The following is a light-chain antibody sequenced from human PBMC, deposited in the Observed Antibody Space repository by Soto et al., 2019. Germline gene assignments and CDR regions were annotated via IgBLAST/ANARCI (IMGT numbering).Light chain of an antibody. Sequence: QSVLTQPASVSGSPGQSITISCTGTSSDIGGYNYVSWYQQHPGNAPKLIIYEVSNRPSGVSNRFSGSKSGNTASLTISGLQAEDEADYYCSSFANSIPLYVFGTGTQLTVL. CDR3: SSFANSIPLYV. J-gene: IGLJ1*01. CDR2: EVS. CDR1: SSDIGGYNY. V-gene: IGLV2-14*01.